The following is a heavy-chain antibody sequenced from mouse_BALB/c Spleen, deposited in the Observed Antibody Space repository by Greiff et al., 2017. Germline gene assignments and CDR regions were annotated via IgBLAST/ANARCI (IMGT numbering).Heavy chain of an antibody. Sequence: EVKLMESGPGLVKPSQSLSLTCTVTGYSITSDYAWYLIRQFPGNKLEWMGYISYSGSTSYNPSLKSRISITRDTSKNQFFLQLNSVTTEDTATYYCARSEYGNPWFAYWGQGTLVTVSA. V-gene: IGHV3-2*02. CDR2: ISYSGST. CDR3: ARSEYGNPWFAY. J-gene: IGHJ3*01. CDR1: GYSITSDYA. D-gene: IGHD2-10*02.